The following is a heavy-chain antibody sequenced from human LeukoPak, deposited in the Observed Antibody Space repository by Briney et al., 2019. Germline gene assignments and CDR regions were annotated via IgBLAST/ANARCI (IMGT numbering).Heavy chain of an antibody. CDR3: ARARPFDYGMDV. J-gene: IGHJ6*02. CDR2: IYSGGST. CDR1: GFTVSSNY. V-gene: IGHV3-66*02. Sequence: GGSLRLSCAASGFTVSSNYMSWVRQAPGKGLEWVSVIYSGGSTYYADSVKDRFTISRDNSKNTLYLQMNSLRAEDTAVYYCARARPFDYGMDVWGQGTTVTVSS. D-gene: IGHD6-6*01.